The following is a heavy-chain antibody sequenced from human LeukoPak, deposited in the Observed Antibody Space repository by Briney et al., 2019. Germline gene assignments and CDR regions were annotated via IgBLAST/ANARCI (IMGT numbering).Heavy chain of an antibody. CDR1: GFTFISNW. D-gene: IGHD3-9*01. J-gene: IGHJ4*02. CDR2: INSDGSST. V-gene: IGHV3-74*01. CDR3: AKSLRYFDWLFDY. Sequence: GGSLRLSCAASGFTFISNWMHWVRQAPGKGLVWVSRINSDGSSTIYADSVKGRFTISRDNAKNTLYLQMNSLRAEDTAVYYCAKSLRYFDWLFDYWGQGTLVTVSS.